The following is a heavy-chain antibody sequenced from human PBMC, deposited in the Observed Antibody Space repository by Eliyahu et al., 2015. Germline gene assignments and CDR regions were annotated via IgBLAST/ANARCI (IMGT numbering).Heavy chain of an antibody. CDR3: ARGGYDFWSGPPGLYMDV. CDR2: ISSSSSYI. V-gene: IGHV3-21*01. Sequence: EVQLVESGGGLVKPGGSLRLSCAASGFTFSSYSMNWVRQAPGKGLEWVSSISSSSSYIYYADSVKGRFTISRDNAKNSLYLQMNSLRAEDTAVYYCARGGYDFWSGPPGLYMDVWGKGTTVTVSS. D-gene: IGHD3-3*01. CDR1: GFTFSSYS. J-gene: IGHJ6*03.